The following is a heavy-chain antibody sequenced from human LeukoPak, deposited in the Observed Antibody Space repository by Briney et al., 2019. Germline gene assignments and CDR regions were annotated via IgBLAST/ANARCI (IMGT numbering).Heavy chain of an antibody. J-gene: IGHJ5*02. CDR3: ARDAATSGTSWFGP. D-gene: IGHD6-13*01. CDR2: INPKRGAT. Sequence: ASVKVSCKASGYTFTDYYIHWVRQAPGQGLEWMGWINPKRGATKYAQKFQGRVTMTRDTATNTAYMELSSLTSDDTAVYSCARDAATSGTSWFGPWGQGTLVTVSA. V-gene: IGHV1-2*02. CDR1: GYTFTDYY.